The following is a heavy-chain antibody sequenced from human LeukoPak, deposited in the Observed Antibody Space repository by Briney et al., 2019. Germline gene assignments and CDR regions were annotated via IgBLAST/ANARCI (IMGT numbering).Heavy chain of an antibody. D-gene: IGHD6-13*01. CDR1: GGSISSGPYY. CDR3: XXXXXXXXSGSWFEGFDI. CDR2: ISTRGST. J-gene: IGHJ3*02. V-gene: IGHV4-61*02. Sequence: SQTLSLTCTVSGGSISSGPYYWNWIRQPAGTGLEWIGRISTRGSTNYNTSLKSRLTLSLDTSNNQFSLSLNSVTAADTAIYXXXXXXXXXXSGSWFEGFDIWGQGTMVTVSS.